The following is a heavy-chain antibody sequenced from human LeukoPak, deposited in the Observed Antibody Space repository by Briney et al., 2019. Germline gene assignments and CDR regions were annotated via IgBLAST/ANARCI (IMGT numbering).Heavy chain of an antibody. J-gene: IGHJ4*02. CDR2: IYYSGST. CDR3: ARDPGLMPK. V-gene: IGHV4-59*01. D-gene: IGHD2-15*01. CDR1: GGSISSYY. Sequence: PSETLSLTCTVSGGSISSYYWSWIRQPPGKGLEWIGYIYYSGSTNYNPSLKSRVIISVDTSKNQFSLKLNYVTAADTAVYYCARDPGLMPKWGQGTLVTVSS.